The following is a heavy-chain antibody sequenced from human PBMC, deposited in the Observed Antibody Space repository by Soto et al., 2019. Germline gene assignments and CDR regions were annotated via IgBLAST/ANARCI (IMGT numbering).Heavy chain of an antibody. CDR3: AGPSGNTLGYCSSTSCYHYYYYGMDV. D-gene: IGHD2-2*01. CDR1: GYTFTSYA. V-gene: IGHV1-3*01. J-gene: IGHJ6*02. Sequence: GPPVKVSCKASGYTFTSYAMHWVRQAPGQRLEWMGWINAGNGNTKYSQKFQGRVTITRDTSASTAYMELSSLRSEDTAVYYCAGPSGNTLGYCSSTSCYHYYYYGMDVWGQGTTVTVSS. CDR2: INAGNGNT.